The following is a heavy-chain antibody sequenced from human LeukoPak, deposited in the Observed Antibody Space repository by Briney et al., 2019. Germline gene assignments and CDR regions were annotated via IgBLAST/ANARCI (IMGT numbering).Heavy chain of an antibody. Sequence: ASVKVSCKASGYTFTSYDINWVRQATGKGLAWMGWINPNRGNTGYAQKLRGRVTITRNTSISTPSIELSRQRSEDTPVYYCARGKGYSYGSGSIYYMDVWGKGTTVTVSS. CDR3: ARGKGYSYGSGSIYYMDV. V-gene: IGHV1-8*03. CDR2: INPNRGNT. D-gene: IGHD3-10*01. J-gene: IGHJ6*03. CDR1: GYTFTSYD.